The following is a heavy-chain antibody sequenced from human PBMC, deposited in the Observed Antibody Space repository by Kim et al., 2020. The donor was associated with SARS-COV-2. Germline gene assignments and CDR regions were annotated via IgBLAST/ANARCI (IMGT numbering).Heavy chain of an antibody. CDR1: GYTFTSYD. J-gene: IGHJ6*03. CDR3: ARGRYSYGSIWFRGGYYYMDV. V-gene: IGHV1-8*01. Sequence: ASVKVSCKASGYTFTSYDINWVRQATGQGLEWMGWMNPNSGNTGYAQKFQGRVTMTRNTSISTAYMELSSLRSEDTAVYYCARGRYSYGSIWFRGGYYYMDVWGKGTTVTVSS. CDR2: MNPNSGNT. D-gene: IGHD5-18*01.